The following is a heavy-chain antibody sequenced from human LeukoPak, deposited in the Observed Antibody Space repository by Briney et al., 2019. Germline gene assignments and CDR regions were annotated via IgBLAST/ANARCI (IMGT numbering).Heavy chain of an antibody. Sequence: ASVKVSCKASGYTFTDYFMNWVRQAPGQGLEWMGWINPKSGGTVYAQKFQGRVTMTRDTSSSTAYMELSRLRFDDTVVYYCARDPRVTIFGGVMAKDAFDIWGQGAMVTIAS. CDR3: ARDPRVTIFGGVMAKDAFDI. V-gene: IGHV1-2*02. CDR2: INPKSGGT. J-gene: IGHJ3*02. CDR1: GYTFTDYF. D-gene: IGHD3-3*01.